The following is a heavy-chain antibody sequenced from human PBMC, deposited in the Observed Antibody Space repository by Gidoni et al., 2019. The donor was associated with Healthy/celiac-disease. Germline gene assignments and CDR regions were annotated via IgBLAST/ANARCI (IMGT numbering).Heavy chain of an antibody. CDR3: ARGSVVVAATYYYYGMDV. V-gene: IGHV1-69*01. CDR1: GSTFSSYA. Sequence: QVQLVQSGAEVKKPGSSVKVSCKASGSTFSSYAISWVRQAPGQGLEWMGGIIPIFGTANYAQKFQGRVTITADESTSTAYMELSSLRSEDTAVYYCARGSVVVAATYYYYGMDVWGKGTTVTVSS. D-gene: IGHD2-15*01. CDR2: IIPIFGTA. J-gene: IGHJ6*04.